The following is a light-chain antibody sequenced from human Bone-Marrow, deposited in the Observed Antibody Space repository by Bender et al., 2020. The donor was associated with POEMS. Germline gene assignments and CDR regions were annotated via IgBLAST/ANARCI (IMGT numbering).Light chain of an antibody. Sequence: SYELTQPPSVSVSPGQTARITCSADILPKQYAYWYQQKPGQAPILVIYKDKERPSAIPERFSGSNSGTTAELTISGVQAEDEADYYCQSADSSGPYPSNVLFGGGTKLTVL. CDR2: KDK. J-gene: IGLJ3*02. V-gene: IGLV3-25*03. CDR1: ILPKQY. CDR3: QSADSSGPYPSNVL.